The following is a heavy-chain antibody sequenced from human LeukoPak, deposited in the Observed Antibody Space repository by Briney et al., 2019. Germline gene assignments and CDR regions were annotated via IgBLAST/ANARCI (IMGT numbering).Heavy chain of an antibody. CDR3: AKRGVVIRVILVGFHKEAYYFDS. CDR2: ISGSGGGT. Sequence: GFLRLSCAVSGITLSNYAMSWVRQAPGKGLEWVAGISGSGGGTHYADSVKGRFTISRDNPKNTLYLQMNNLRAGDTAVYFCAKRGVVIRVILVGFHKEAYYFDSWGQGALVTVSS. CDR1: GITLSNYA. D-gene: IGHD3-22*01. V-gene: IGHV3-23*01. J-gene: IGHJ4*02.